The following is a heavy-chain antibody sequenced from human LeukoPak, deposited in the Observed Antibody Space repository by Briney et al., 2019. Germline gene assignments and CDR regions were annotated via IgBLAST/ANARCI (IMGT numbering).Heavy chain of an antibody. V-gene: IGHV4-34*01. Sequence: KPYQIPPLTYAVHGGSFSGYYWSWIRQPPAKGLHSIGEINHSGSTNYNPSLKSRVTISVDTSKNQFSLKLSSVTAADTAVYYCARGLGKVAVAGTHRWFDPWGQGTLVTVSS. J-gene: IGHJ5*02. D-gene: IGHD6-19*01. CDR1: GGSFSGYY. CDR3: ARGLGKVAVAGTHRWFDP. CDR2: INHSGST.